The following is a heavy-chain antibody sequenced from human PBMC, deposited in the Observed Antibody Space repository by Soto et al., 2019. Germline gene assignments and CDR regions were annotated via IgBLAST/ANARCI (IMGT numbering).Heavy chain of an antibody. CDR1: VYTFTSYW. D-gene: IGHD5-18*01. J-gene: IGHJ4*02. Sequence: GESLKISCEGSVYTFTSYWINWVRQMPGRGLEWMGRIDPSDSYTNYSPSFQGHVTISVDKSIDTAYLQWSGLKASDTAIYYCARRGYSYAYFYWGQGTLVTVSS. CDR2: IDPSDSYT. CDR3: ARRGYSYAYFY. V-gene: IGHV5-10-1*01.